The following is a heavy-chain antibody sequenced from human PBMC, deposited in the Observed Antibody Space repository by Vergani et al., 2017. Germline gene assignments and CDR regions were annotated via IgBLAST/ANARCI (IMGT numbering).Heavy chain of an antibody. D-gene: IGHD3-16*01. Sequence: QVQLVESGGGVVQRGGSLRLSCATSGFPLSNYDMQWIRQGPGRGLEFVAFIQFDGNNKYYADSVKGRFTLSKDFSKNTLYLQMNSLRTDDTATYDCAKHFRGWGIDYWGQGTQVIVSS. CDR3: AKHFRGWGIDY. CDR2: IQFDGNNK. J-gene: IGHJ4*02. V-gene: IGHV3-30*02. CDR1: GFPLSNYD.